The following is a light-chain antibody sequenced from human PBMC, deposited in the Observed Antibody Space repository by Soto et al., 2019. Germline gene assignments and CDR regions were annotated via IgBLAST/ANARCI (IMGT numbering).Light chain of an antibody. CDR3: QQYGSSWT. Sequence: EIVMTQPPATLSVSPGERATLSCRASQSVSSNLAWYQQKPGQAPRLLIYGASTRATGIPDRFSGSGSGTDFTLTISRLEPEDFAVYYCQQYGSSWTFGQGTKVDIK. CDR1: QSVSSN. V-gene: IGKV3-20*01. J-gene: IGKJ1*01. CDR2: GAS.